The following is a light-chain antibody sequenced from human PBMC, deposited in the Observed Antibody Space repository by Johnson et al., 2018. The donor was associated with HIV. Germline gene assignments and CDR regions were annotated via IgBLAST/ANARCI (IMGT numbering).Light chain of an antibody. J-gene: IGLJ1*01. CDR1: NCDIENHY. CDR3: GTWDSSLSAHNYV. V-gene: IGLV1-51*01. Sequence: QSVLSQPPSVSAAPGQKVTISCSENNCDIENHYVSSHQQLPGTAPKLLFYDNNKRPSGIPDRFSGSKSGTSATLGITGLQTGDEADYYCGTWDSSLSAHNYVFVTGTKVTVL. CDR2: DNN.